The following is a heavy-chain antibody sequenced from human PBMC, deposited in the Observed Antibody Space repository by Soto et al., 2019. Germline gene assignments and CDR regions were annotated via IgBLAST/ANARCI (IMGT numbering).Heavy chain of an antibody. J-gene: IGHJ4*02. Sequence: EVQLVESGGGLVQPGGSLRLSCAASGFTFNFYWMHWVRQAPGKGLVWVSRINIDGSDTTYADSVKGRFTISRDNAKNTLYLQMNSLRAEDTAVYYCARDRSPTQGSHDYWGQGTLVTVSS. CDR1: GFTFNFYW. V-gene: IGHV3-74*03. CDR2: INIDGSDT. CDR3: ARDRSPTQGSHDY. D-gene: IGHD3-10*01.